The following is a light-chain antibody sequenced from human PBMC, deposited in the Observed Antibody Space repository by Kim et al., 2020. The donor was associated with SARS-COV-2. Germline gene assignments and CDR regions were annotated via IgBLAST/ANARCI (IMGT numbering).Light chain of an antibody. V-gene: IGKV1-NL1*01. J-gene: IGKJ2*01. CDR1: QAMSNS. CDR2: AAS. CDR3: HQYYSTLRT. Sequence: GDRVTITCRASQAMSNSLAWYQQKPGKAPKLLLFAASRLESGVSSRFSGSISGTDYTLTISSLQSEDFATYYCHQYYSTLRTFG.